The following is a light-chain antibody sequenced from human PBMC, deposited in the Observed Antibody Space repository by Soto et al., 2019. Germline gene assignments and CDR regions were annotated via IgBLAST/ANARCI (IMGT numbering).Light chain of an antibody. J-gene: IGKJ2*01. Sequence: EIVMTQSPATLSVSPGDRATLSCRASQSVSSDLAVYQQKPGQAPRLLIYGASTRATGIPTRFSGSGSGTEFTLTISRLQSEDFAVYYCQQYNNWPPYTFGQGTKLEIK. V-gene: IGKV3-15*01. CDR3: QQYNNWPPYT. CDR1: QSVSSD. CDR2: GAS.